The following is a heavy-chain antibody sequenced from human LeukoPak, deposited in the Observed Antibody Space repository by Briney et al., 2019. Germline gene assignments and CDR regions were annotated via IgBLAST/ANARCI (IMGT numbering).Heavy chain of an antibody. V-gene: IGHV1-2*02. CDR3: ARDLRRSDDSGDNGPCG. Sequence: GASVKVSCKASGYTFTDHYIHWVRQAPGQGLEWMAWINPNHGGANYAQNFQGRVTLTRDTSISTAYMELSSLQSDDTAVYYCARDLRRSDDSGDNGPCGWGQGTQVTVSS. J-gene: IGHJ4*02. D-gene: IGHD4-17*01. CDR2: INPNHGGA. CDR1: GYTFTDHY.